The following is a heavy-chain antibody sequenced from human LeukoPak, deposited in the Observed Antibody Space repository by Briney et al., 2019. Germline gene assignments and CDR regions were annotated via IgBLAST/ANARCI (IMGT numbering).Heavy chain of an antibody. CDR1: GGSISSSSYY. CDR2: IYYSGST. CDR3: ARRDYYFDY. V-gene: IGHV4-61*05. J-gene: IGHJ4*02. Sequence: PSETLSLTCTVSGGSISSSSYYWSWIRQPPGKGLEWIGYIYYSGSTNYNPSLKSRVTISVDTSKNQFSLKLSSVTAADTAVYYCARRDYYFDYWGQGTLVTVSS.